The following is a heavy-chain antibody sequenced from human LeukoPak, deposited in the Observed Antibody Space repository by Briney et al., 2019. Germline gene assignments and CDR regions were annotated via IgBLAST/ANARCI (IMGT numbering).Heavy chain of an antibody. D-gene: IGHD2-15*01. V-gene: IGHV4-39*07. CDR3: ARDPGRCSGGSCYGLDY. CDR2: IYYSGST. Sequence: PSETLSLTCTVSGGSISSSSYYWGWIRQPPGKGLEWIGSIYYSGSTYYNPSLKSRVTISVDTSKNQFSLKLSSVTAADTAVYYCARDPGRCSGGSCYGLDYWGQGTLVTVSS. J-gene: IGHJ4*02. CDR1: GGSISSSSYY.